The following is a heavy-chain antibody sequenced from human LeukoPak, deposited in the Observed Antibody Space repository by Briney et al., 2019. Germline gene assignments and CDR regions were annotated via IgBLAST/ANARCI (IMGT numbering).Heavy chain of an antibody. CDR3: AKSNGYGLADI. Sequence: SETLSLTCTVSGGSISSYYWRWIRQPPGKGLEWIGNIFYSGSTYYSPSLRSRVTISLDTSRNQFSLKLNSVTAADTAVYYCAKSNGYGLADIWGQGTMVTVSS. J-gene: IGHJ3*02. V-gene: IGHV4-59*12. D-gene: IGHD6-13*01. CDR1: GGSISSYY. CDR2: IFYSGST.